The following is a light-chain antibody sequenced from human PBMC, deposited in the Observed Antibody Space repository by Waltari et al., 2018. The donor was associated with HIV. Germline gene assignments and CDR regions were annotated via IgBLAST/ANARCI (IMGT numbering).Light chain of an antibody. CDR3: LLSFNGVVV. Sequence: QAVVTQEPSLTVSPGGTVTLTCASITGAVTSGHCPYWFQRRPGQAPKTLLYDTSNRHSWTPARFSGSLLGDKAALTLTGAQFEDEADYFCLLSFNGVVVFGGGTSLTVL. V-gene: IGLV7-46*01. CDR1: TGAVTSGHC. J-gene: IGLJ2*01. CDR2: DTS.